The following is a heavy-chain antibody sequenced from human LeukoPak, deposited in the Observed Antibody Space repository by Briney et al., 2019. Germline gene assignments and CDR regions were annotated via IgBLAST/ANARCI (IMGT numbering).Heavy chain of an antibody. V-gene: IGHV3-23*01. CDR1: GFTFSNYA. Sequence: GGSLRLSCAASGFTFSNYAMTWVRQAPGKGLEWVSSVGSGGSTYHADSVKGRFTISRDNAKNTLYLQMNSLRAEDTAMYYCARGSDCSGGSCYSYWYFDLWGRGTLVTVSS. D-gene: IGHD2-15*01. CDR3: ARGSDCSGGSCYSYWYFDL. J-gene: IGHJ2*01. CDR2: VGSGGST.